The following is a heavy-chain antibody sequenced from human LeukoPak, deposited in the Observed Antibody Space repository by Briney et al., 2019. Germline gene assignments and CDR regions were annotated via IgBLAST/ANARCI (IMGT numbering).Heavy chain of an antibody. D-gene: IGHD3-22*01. Sequence: PSETLSLTCAVYGGSFSDYYWNWIRQPPGKGLEWIGEINHSGSAKYSPTLKSRVTISVDTSKNQFSLELSSVTAADTAVYYCASGPYYYDSSGYYGFDYWGQGTLATVSS. J-gene: IGHJ4*02. CDR1: GGSFSDYY. CDR2: INHSGSA. V-gene: IGHV4-34*01. CDR3: ASGPYYYDSSGYYGFDY.